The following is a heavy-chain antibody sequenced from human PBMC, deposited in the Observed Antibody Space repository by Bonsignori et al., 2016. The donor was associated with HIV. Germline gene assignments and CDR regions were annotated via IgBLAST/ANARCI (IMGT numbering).Heavy chain of an antibody. J-gene: IGHJ4*02. CDR3: ARDGGDYFDY. CDR2: ISSSGDTK. V-gene: IGHV3-11*01. Sequence: WIRQPPGKGLEWVSFISSSGDTKFYADSVKGRFTISRDNAKNSLYLHMNSLRVEDTALYFCARDGGDYFDYWGQGALVTVSS. D-gene: IGHD3-10*01.